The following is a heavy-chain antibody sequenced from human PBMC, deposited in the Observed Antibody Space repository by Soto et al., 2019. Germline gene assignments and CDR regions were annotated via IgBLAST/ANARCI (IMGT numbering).Heavy chain of an antibody. CDR1: GFTFSSYA. Sequence: GGSLRLSCAASGFTFSSYAMSWVRQAPGKGLEWVSAISGSGGSTYYADSVKGRFTISRDNSKNTLYLQMNSLRAEDTAVYYCAKDSNPWSGYYTSYEYYFDYWGQGTLVTVSS. V-gene: IGHV3-23*01. CDR2: ISGSGGST. CDR3: AKDSNPWSGYYTSYEYYFDY. J-gene: IGHJ4*02. D-gene: IGHD3-3*01.